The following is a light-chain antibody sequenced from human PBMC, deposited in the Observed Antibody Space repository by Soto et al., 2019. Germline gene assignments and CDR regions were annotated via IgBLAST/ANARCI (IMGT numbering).Light chain of an antibody. V-gene: IGKV1-5*01. CDR3: HQYNSYSWT. Sequence: QMTQSPSTLSAFVGDRVTITCRASLNIGRSLAWYQQKPGETPKVLVYDASSLKSGVPSRFSGSGFGTEFTLTISSLQPDDFATYYCHQYNSYSWTFGQGTKVEIK. CDR2: DAS. J-gene: IGKJ1*01. CDR1: LNIGRS.